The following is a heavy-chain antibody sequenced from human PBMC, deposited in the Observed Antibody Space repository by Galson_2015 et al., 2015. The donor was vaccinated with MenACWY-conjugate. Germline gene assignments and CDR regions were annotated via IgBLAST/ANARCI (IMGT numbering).Heavy chain of an antibody. CDR1: GGTFSSYA. J-gene: IGHJ6*02. D-gene: IGHD3-10*01. Sequence: SVKVSCKASGGTFSSYAISWVRQAPGQGLEWMGGIIPIFGTANYAQKFQGRVTITADESTSTAYMELSSLRSEDTAVYYCARGPPWFGELFHYYYGMDVWGQGTTVTVSS. CDR2: IIPIFGTA. CDR3: ARGPPWFGELFHYYYGMDV. V-gene: IGHV1-69*13.